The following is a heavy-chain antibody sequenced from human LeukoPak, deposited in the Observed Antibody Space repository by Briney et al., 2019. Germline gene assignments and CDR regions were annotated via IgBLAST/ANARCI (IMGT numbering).Heavy chain of an antibody. J-gene: IGHJ4*02. D-gene: IGHD3-3*01. CDR3: ASRSSIWSGYQDTLYYFDS. CDR2: IYYRGST. Sequence: SETLSLTCTLSGRSISSHYWSWIRQPPGKRLDWIGHIYYRGSTNDNPSLKSRVTISVDTSKNQFSLKLSSVTAADTAVYYCASRSSIWSGYQDTLYYFDSWGQGTLVTVSS. V-gene: IGHV4-59*11. CDR1: GRSISSHY.